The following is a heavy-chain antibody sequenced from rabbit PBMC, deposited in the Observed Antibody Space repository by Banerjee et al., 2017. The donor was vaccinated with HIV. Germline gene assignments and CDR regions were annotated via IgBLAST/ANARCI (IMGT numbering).Heavy chain of an antibody. CDR1: GFSFSNKYV. CDR3: ARDYTGNRPYYFNL. V-gene: IGHV1S45*01. CDR2: INTSSGNT. Sequence: QEQLVESGGGLVKPGASLTLSCKASGFSFSNKYVMCWVRQAPGKGLEWIACINTSSGNTVYASWAKGRFTISKTSSTVTLQMTSLTDADTATYFCARDYTGNRPYYFNLWGPGTLVTVS. D-gene: IGHD4-2*01. J-gene: IGHJ4*01.